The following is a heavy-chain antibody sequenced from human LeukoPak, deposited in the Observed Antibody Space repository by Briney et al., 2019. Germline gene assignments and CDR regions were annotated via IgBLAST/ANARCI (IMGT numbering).Heavy chain of an antibody. D-gene: IGHD6-19*01. CDR3: AREGAVAVRYYFDY. J-gene: IGHJ4*02. Sequence: GGSLRLSCAASGFTFSGSAMHWVRQASGKGLEWVGRIRSKANSYATAYAASVKGRFTISRDDSKNTAYLQMNSLRAEDTAVYYCAREGAVAVRYYFDYWGQGTLVTVSS. V-gene: IGHV3-73*01. CDR2: IRSKANSYAT. CDR1: GFTFSGSA.